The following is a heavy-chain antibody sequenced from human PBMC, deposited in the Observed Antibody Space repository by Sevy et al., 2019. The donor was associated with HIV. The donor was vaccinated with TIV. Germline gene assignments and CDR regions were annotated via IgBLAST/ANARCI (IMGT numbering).Heavy chain of an antibody. CDR3: AGPSLTGGGGGWFDS. D-gene: IGHD2-15*01. J-gene: IGHJ5*01. Sequence: GGSLRLSCGTSGLTFSDYWMSWVRQAPGKGLEWVAHIKQDGSEKYYVDSVKGRFVISRDYAKNSVYLQMNSLRADDKAIYYCAGPSLTGGGGGWFDSWGQGTLVTVSS. CDR2: IKQDGSEK. CDR1: GLTFSDYW. V-gene: IGHV3-7*03.